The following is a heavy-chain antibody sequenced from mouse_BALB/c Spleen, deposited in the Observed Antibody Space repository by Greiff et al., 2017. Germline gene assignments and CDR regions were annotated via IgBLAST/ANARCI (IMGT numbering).Heavy chain of an antibody. J-gene: IGHJ2*01. Sequence: VQLQQSGTVLARPGASVKMSCKASGYTFTSYTMHWVKQRPGQGLEWIGYINPSSGYTEYNQKFKDKTTLTADKSSSTAYMQLSSLTSEDSAVYYGARGGSYGSSYYFDYWGQGTTLTVSS. CDR3: ARGGSYGSSYYFDY. V-gene: IGHV1-4*02. D-gene: IGHD1-1*01. CDR1: GYTFTSYT. CDR2: INPSSGYT.